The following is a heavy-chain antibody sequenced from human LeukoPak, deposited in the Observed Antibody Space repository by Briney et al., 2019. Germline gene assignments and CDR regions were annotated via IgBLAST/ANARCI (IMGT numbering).Heavy chain of an antibody. Sequence: ASVKVSCKASGYTFTSYYMHWVRQAPGQGLEWMGIINPSGGSTSYAQKFQGRVTMTRDTSTSTVYMELSSLRSEDTAVYYCARAYYDILTGYYLTNYYYYYYMDVWGKGTTVTISS. CDR2: INPSGGST. CDR1: GYTFTSYY. D-gene: IGHD3-9*01. V-gene: IGHV1-46*01. CDR3: ARAYYDILTGYYLTNYYYYYYMDV. J-gene: IGHJ6*03.